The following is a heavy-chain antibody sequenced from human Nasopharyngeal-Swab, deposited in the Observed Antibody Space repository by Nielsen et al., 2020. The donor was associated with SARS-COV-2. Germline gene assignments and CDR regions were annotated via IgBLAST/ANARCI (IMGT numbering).Heavy chain of an antibody. Sequence: GESLKISCAASGFIFSDSAMHWVRPASGKGLELVGRIGDKDHNYATTYGAAVKGRFTIPRDDSKNTAFLQMDSLKTEDTALYYCTTDYYFDYWGQGTLVTVSS. CDR2: IGDKDHNYAT. CDR1: GFIFSDSA. V-gene: IGHV3-73*01. CDR3: TTDYYFDY. J-gene: IGHJ4*02.